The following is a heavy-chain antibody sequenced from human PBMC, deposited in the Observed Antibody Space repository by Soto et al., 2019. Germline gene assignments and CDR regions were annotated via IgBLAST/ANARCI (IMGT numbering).Heavy chain of an antibody. Sequence: ASVKVSCKASGYTFTSYAMHWVRQAPGQRLEWMGLINPGGGSASYAQKFQGRVTMTRDTSTSTVYMELSSLRSEDTAVYYCARDYGGNPRDYWGQGTLVTV. CDR2: INPGGGSA. D-gene: IGHD4-17*01. CDR3: ARDYGGNPRDY. J-gene: IGHJ4*02. V-gene: IGHV1-46*01. CDR1: GYTFTSYA.